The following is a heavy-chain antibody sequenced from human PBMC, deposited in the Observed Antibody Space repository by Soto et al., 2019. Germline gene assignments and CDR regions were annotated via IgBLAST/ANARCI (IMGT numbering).Heavy chain of an antibody. Sequence: QVQLVQSGAEVKKPGSSVKLSCKASGGTFRSSAISWVRQAPGQVLEWMGGIIPIFPTPDYAQKFQERVTITVDESASTAYMELSSLTAEDTAVYYCARDRDRLQLGGNYYYIMDVWGQGTTVTVSS. J-gene: IGHJ6*02. CDR1: GGTFRSSA. CDR3: ARDRDRLQLGGNYYYIMDV. CDR2: IIPIFPTP. V-gene: IGHV1-69*12. D-gene: IGHD4-4*01.